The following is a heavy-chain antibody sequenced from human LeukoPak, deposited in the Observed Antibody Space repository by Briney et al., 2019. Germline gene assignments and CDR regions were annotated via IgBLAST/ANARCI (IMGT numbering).Heavy chain of an antibody. J-gene: IGHJ5*02. CDR1: GGSISNSNYY. V-gene: IGHV4-39*01. Sequence: RPSETLSLTCIVSGGSISNSNYYWGWIRQPPGKGLEWIGKMYYSGSTYYNSSLRSRVTISVETSKNQSSLKLSSVTAADTAVYYCARCKKNYYDSSGYHGDWFDPWGQGTLVTVSS. CDR2: MYYSGST. D-gene: IGHD3-22*01. CDR3: ARCKKNYYDSSGYHGDWFDP.